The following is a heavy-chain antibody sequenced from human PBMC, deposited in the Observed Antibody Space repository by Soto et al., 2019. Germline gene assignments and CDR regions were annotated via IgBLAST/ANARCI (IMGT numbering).Heavy chain of an antibody. D-gene: IGHD2-21*01. Sequence: QVQLVQSEAEVKKPGASVKVSCKASGYLFIHYYIHWVRQAPGQGLEWMAIINPNGGSTNYAQKFQGRVTVTSDTSTSTVSMELNSLGSDDTAVYFCARSLLQGDFWGQGTLVTVSS. V-gene: IGHV1-46*01. CDR2: INPNGGST. CDR3: ARSLLQGDF. CDR1: GYLFIHYY. J-gene: IGHJ4*02.